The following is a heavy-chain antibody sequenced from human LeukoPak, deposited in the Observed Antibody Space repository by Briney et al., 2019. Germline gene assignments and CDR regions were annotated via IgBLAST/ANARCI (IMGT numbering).Heavy chain of an antibody. Sequence: GGSLRLSRSASGFAFSSYAMYCVPEAPGKGLGYVSAISKDGGTQYPAESVKGRITIPRDNYKNTLYLQMSSLRPEDTAVYCCVKDQVFRGSGSYGDYGSEGTLVTVSS. V-gene: IGHV3-64D*09. CDR2: ISKDGGTQ. CDR3: VKDQVFRGSGSYGDY. CDR1: GFAFSSYA. J-gene: IGHJ4*02. D-gene: IGHD3-10*01.